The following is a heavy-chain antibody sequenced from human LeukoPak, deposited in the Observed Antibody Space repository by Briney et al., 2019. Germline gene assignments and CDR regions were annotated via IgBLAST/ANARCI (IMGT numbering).Heavy chain of an antibody. CDR2: ISSSSSTI. D-gene: IGHD3-22*01. V-gene: IGHV3-48*01. J-gene: IGHJ3*02. CDR3: AKGYYYDSSGYYYSPDAFDI. Sequence: PGGSLRLSCAASGFTFSSYEMNWVRQAPGKGLEWVSYISSSSSTIYYADSVKGRFTISRDNAKNSLYLQMNSLRAEDTAVYYCAKGYYYDSSGYYYSPDAFDIWGQGTMVTVSS. CDR1: GFTFSSYE.